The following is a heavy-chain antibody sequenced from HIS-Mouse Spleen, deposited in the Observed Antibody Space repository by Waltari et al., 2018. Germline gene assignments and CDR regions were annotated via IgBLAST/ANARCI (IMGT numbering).Heavy chain of an antibody. D-gene: IGHD3-22*01. Sequence: QLQLQESGPGLVKPSETLSLTCTVSGGSISSSSYYWGWIRPPPGQGLEWIGSIYYSGSTYYNPSLKSRVTISVDTSKNQFSLKLSSVTAADTAVYYCARAVAHYYDSSGYYYWYFDLWGRGTLVTVSS. J-gene: IGHJ2*01. CDR3: ARAVAHYYDSSGYYYWYFDL. CDR2: IYYSGST. CDR1: GGSISSSSYY. V-gene: IGHV4-39*07.